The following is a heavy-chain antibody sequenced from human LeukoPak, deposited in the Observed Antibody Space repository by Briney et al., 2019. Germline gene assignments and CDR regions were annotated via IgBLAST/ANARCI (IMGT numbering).Heavy chain of an antibody. V-gene: IGHV1-69*13. J-gene: IGHJ4*02. CDR1: GGTFSSYA. CDR3: AIPSDGYSSSFDY. CDR2: VIPIFGTA. D-gene: IGHD6-13*01. Sequence: SVKVSCKASGGTFSSYAISWVRQAPGQGLEWMGGVIPIFGTANYAQKFQGRVTITADESTSTAYMELSSLRSEDTAVYYCAIPSDGYSSSFDYWGQGTLATVSS.